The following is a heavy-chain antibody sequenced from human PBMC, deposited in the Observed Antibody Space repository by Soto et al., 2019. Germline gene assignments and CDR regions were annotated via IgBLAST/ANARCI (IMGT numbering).Heavy chain of an antibody. Sequence: GASVKVSCKASGYTFIGYYIHWVRQAPGQGLEWMGWINPNSGGTNYAQKFQGWVTMTRDTSISTAYMELSRLRSDDTAVYYCARVRYDSRGYYYYGMDVWGQGTRVSVAS. J-gene: IGHJ6*02. CDR3: ARVRYDSRGYYYYGMDV. V-gene: IGHV1-2*04. CDR2: INPNSGGT. D-gene: IGHD3-22*01. CDR1: GYTFIGYY.